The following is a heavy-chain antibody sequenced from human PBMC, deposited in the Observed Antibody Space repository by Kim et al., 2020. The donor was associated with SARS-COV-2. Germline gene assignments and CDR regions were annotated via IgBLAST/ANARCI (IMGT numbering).Heavy chain of an antibody. D-gene: IGHD3-22*01. Sequence: GGSLRLSCAASGFTFSSYAMSWVRQAPGKGLEWDSAISGSGGSTYYADSVKGRFTISRDNSKNTLYLQMNSLRAEDTAVYYCAKDPLYYYDSSGLDYWGQGTLVTISS. CDR1: GFTFSSYA. J-gene: IGHJ4*02. CDR2: ISGSGGST. V-gene: IGHV3-23*01. CDR3: AKDPLYYYDSSGLDY.